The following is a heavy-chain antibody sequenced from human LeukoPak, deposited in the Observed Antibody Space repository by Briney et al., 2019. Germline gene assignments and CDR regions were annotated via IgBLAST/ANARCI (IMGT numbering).Heavy chain of an antibody. CDR1: GYSISSGHY. CDR2: LSDGGPP. J-gene: IGHJ4*02. Sequence: PSETLSLTCAVSGYSISSGHYWGWSRPPPGKGLEWIGSLSDGGPPDYNPSLKSRVSMSIDTSKNQFSLRLRSLTAADTAIYYCGTSDSGSIFGVVISFWGQGTLVTVSS. D-gene: IGHD3-3*02. V-gene: IGHV4-38-2*01. CDR3: GTSDSGSIFGVVISF.